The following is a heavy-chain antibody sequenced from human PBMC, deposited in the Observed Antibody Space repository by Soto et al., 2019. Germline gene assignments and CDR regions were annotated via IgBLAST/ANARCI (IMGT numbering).Heavy chain of an antibody. V-gene: IGHV1-8*01. CDR2: VNPNNGDT. CDR1: GYTFSNYD. J-gene: IGHJ4*02. D-gene: IGHD3-10*01. CDR3: SKVSRKGSAIDFDY. Sequence: QVQLVQSGAELKKPGASVKVSCKASGYTFSNYDMNWVRQATGQGPEWIGWVNPNNGDTGYAQKFQCRVTLNTDISTTTDYMELTSLRSEDTAIYYCSKVSRKGSAIDFDYGGEGTLITVSS.